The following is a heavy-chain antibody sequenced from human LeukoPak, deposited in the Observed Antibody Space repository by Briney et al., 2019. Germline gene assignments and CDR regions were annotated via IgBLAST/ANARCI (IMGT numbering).Heavy chain of an antibody. CDR1: GHTFTGYY. V-gene: IGHV1-2*02. CDR3: ARAGGYCGRISCPYYFDY. Sequence: GASVKVSCKASGHTFTGYYMHWVRQAPGQGLEWMGWINANSGDTNYAQKFQGRVTMTRDTSISTAYMELSRLRSEDTAVYYCARAGGYCGRISCPYYFDYWGQGSLVAVSS. D-gene: IGHD2-15*01. CDR2: INANSGDT. J-gene: IGHJ4*02.